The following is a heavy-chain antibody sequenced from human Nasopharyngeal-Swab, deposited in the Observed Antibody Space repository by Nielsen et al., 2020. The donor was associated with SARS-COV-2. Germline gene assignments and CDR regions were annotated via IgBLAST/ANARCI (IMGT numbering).Heavy chain of an antibody. V-gene: IGHV5-51*01. Sequence: GESLKISCKGSGYSFTSYWIGWVRQMPGKGLEWMGIIYPGDSDTRYSPSFQGQVTISADKSISTAYLQWSSLKASDTAMYYCARGVEMATIDNWFDPWGQGTLVTVSS. CDR3: ARGVEMATIDNWFDP. CDR1: GYSFTSYW. CDR2: IYPGDSDT. J-gene: IGHJ5*02. D-gene: IGHD5-24*01.